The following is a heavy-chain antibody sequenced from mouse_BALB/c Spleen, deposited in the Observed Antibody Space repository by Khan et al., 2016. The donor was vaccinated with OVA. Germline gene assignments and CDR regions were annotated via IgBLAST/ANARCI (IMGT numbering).Heavy chain of an antibody. J-gene: IGHJ3*01. Sequence: EVELVESGGDVVKPGGSLKLSCAASGFAFSSYDMSWVRQTPEKRLEWVATISGTGSYTYYPDSVKGRFTISRDTARNTLYLQMSSLRSEDTALYYGARQYYYGNAWFTYWGQGTLVTVSA. CDR2: ISGTGSYT. V-gene: IGHV5-9*02. D-gene: IGHD1-1*01. CDR3: ARQYYYGNAWFTY. CDR1: GFAFSSYD.